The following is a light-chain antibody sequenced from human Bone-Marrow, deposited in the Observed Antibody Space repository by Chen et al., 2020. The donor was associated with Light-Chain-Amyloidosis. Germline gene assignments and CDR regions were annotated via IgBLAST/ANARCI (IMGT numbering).Light chain of an antibody. V-gene: IGLV3-21*02. CDR3: QVWDRSSDRPV. Sequence: SHVLAHSSPVSVAPGPTAPISRGGNNIGSTSVHWYQQTPGQAPLLVVYDDSDRPSGIPERLSGSNSGNTATLTISRVEAGDEADYYCQVWDRSSDRPVFGGGTKLTVL. CDR1: NIGSTS. CDR2: DDS. J-gene: IGLJ3*02.